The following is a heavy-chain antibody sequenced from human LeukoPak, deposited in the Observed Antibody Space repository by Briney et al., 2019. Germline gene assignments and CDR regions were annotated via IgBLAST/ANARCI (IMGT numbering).Heavy chain of an antibody. J-gene: IGHJ4*02. CDR3: ARHYPGGARRPFYY. V-gene: IGHV4-4*09. CDR2: IYTSGST. D-gene: IGHD3-10*01. CDR1: GASISSYY. Sequence: SETLSLTCTVSGASISSYYWSWIRQPPGKGLEWIGYIYTSGSTNYNPSLKSRVSISGDTSKNQFSLMLTSVTAADTAVYYCARHYPGGARRPFYYWGQGTLVTVSS.